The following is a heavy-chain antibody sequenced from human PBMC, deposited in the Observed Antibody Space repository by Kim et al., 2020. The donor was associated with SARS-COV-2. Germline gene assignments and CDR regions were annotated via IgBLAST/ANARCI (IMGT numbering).Heavy chain of an antibody. V-gene: IGHV4-31*02. D-gene: IGHD3-3*01. CDR3: ARGITIFGVVTNGMDV. J-gene: IGHJ6*02. Sequence: SLKRRVTISVDTSKTQFSLKLRSVTAAETAVYYCARGITIFGVVTNGMDVWGQGTTVTVSS.